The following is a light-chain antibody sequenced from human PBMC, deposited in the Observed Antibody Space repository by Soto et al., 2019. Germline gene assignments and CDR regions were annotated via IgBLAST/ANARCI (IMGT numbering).Light chain of an antibody. J-gene: IGLJ2*01. CDR3: SSYTTTSTVI. CDR1: TSDVGEYIY. V-gene: IGLV2-14*01. Sequence: QSALTQPAPVSGSPGQSITISCTGTTSDVGEYIYVSWYQHHPGKAPKVIIYEVNNRPSGVSNRFSGSKSGNTASLTISGLQAEDEADYYCSSYTTTSTVIFGGGTKVTVL. CDR2: EVN.